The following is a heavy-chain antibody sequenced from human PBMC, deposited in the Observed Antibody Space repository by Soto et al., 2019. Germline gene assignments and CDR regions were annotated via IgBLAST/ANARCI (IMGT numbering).Heavy chain of an antibody. CDR2: IYFSGST. CDR1: GGAVSSGTYY. Sequence: SETLSLTCTVSGGAVSSGTYYWSWIRQPPGKGLEWIGHIYFSGSTNYNPSLKSRVTMSLDTSRNQFSLKLSSVTAADTAVYYGLIGLPRVQRFDPWGLGTLVTVSS. D-gene: IGHD3-22*01. V-gene: IGHV4-61*01. CDR3: LIGLPRVQRFDP. J-gene: IGHJ5*02.